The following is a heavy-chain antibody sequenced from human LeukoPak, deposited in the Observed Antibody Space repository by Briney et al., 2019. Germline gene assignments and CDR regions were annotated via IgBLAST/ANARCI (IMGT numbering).Heavy chain of an antibody. J-gene: IGHJ4*02. V-gene: IGHV4-30-2*05. CDR2: IYHSGST. CDR3: ARDSYYDSSGYSFDY. CDR1: GGSISSGGYS. D-gene: IGHD3-22*01. Sequence: SQTLSLTCAVSGGSISSGGYSWSWIRQPPGKGLEWIGYIYHSGSTYYNPSLKSRVTISVDTSKNQFSLKLSSVTAADTAVYYCARDSYYDSSGYSFDYWGQGTLVTVSS.